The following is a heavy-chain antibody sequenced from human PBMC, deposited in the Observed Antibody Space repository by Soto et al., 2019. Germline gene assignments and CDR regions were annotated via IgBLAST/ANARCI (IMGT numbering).Heavy chain of an antibody. J-gene: IGHJ3*01. Sequence: EVQLVESGGGLVQPGGSLRLSCEASGFIFSMHWMRWVRQAPGKGLEWVANINENGDAQYYVGSLRGRFTVSRDNTKNSLYLQMKNVRVDDTAVYYCAREGVGHLDREFEVWGQGTMVTVSS. CDR2: INENGDAQ. D-gene: IGHD1-26*01. V-gene: IGHV3-7*01. CDR1: GFIFSMHW. CDR3: AREGVGHLDREFEV.